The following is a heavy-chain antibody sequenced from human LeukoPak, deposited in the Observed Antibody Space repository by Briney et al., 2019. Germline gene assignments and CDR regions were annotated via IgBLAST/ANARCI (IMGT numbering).Heavy chain of an antibody. D-gene: IGHD5-12*01. CDR3: ARDQLAYSGYDTLFDY. Sequence: GGSLRLSCAASGFTFNSYAIHWVRQAPGKGLEWVAVISYDGSNKYYADSVKGRFTISRDNSKNTLYLQLNSLRPEDTAVYYCARDQLAYSGYDTLFDYWGQGTLVTVSS. CDR2: ISYDGSNK. CDR1: GFTFNSYA. V-gene: IGHV3-30*04. J-gene: IGHJ4*02.